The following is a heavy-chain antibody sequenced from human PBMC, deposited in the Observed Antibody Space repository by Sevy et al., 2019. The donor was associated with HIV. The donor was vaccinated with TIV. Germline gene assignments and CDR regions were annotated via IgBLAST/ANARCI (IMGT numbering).Heavy chain of an antibody. CDR1: GFTFSSYW. CDR3: AREYSGTYYYFDY. CDR2: INSDGSST. V-gene: IGHV3-74*01. Sequence: GGSLRLSCAASGFTFSSYWMHWVRQAPGKGLVWVSRINSDGSSTYYADSVKGRFTISRDNAKNTLYLQMNSLRAEDTAVYYCAREYSGTYYYFDYWVQGTLVTVSS. J-gene: IGHJ4*02. D-gene: IGHD1-26*01.